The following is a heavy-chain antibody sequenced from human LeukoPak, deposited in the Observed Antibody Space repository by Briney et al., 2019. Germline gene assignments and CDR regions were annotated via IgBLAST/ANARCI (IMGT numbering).Heavy chain of an antibody. Sequence: PGRSLRLSCAASGFIFSSYAMHWVRQAPGKGLEWVAVISYDGSNKYYADSVKGRFTISRDNSKNTLYLQMNSLRAEDTAVYYCARGDSSLDALDYWGQGTLVTVSS. J-gene: IGHJ4*02. CDR1: GFIFSSYA. CDR2: ISYDGSNK. V-gene: IGHV3-30*04. D-gene: IGHD6-19*01. CDR3: ARGDSSLDALDY.